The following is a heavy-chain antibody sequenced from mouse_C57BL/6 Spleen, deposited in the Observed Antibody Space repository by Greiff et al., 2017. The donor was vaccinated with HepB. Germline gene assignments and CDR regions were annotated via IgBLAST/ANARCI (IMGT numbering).Heavy chain of an antibody. CDR1: GYTFTSHW. CDR2: INPSNGGT. Sequence: QVHVKQPGTELVKPGASVKLSCKASGYTFTSHWMHWVKQRPGQGLEWIGNINPSNGGTNYNEKFKSKATLTVDKSSSTAYMQLSSLTSEDSAVYYCAFGSSYDWYFDVWGTGTTVTVSS. J-gene: IGHJ1*03. D-gene: IGHD1-1*01. V-gene: IGHV1-53*01. CDR3: AFGSSYDWYFDV.